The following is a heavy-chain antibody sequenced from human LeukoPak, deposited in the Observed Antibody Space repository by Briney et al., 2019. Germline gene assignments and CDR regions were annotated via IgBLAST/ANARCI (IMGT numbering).Heavy chain of an antibody. CDR2: INPNSGGT. CDR1: GYTFTGYY. D-gene: IGHD3-10*01. J-gene: IGHJ6*03. CDR3: VRGKRNGYFGATTYYNDFYYMDV. Sequence: GASVKVSCKATGYTFTGYYMYWVRQAPGQGLEWMGQINPNSGGTNYAQKFQGRVTITTDESTNTAYMHLSSLRSEDSALYYCVRGKRNGYFGATTYYNDFYYMDVWGKGTTVTVSS. V-gene: IGHV1-2*06.